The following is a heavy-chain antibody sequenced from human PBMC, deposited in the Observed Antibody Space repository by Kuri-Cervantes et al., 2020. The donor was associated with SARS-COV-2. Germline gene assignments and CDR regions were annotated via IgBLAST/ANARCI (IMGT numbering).Heavy chain of an antibody. V-gene: IGHV5-10-1*01. CDR1: GSSFTSYW. CDR2: IDPSDSYT. J-gene: IGHJ4*02. D-gene: IGHD2-15*01. Sequence: GEPLKISCKGFGSSFTSYWISWVRQMPGKGLEWMGRIDPSDSYTNYSPSFQGHVTISADKSISTAHLQWSSLKASDTAMYYCARRGGYCSGGSCFPTDYFDYWGQGTLVTVSS. CDR3: ARRGGYCSGGSCFPTDYFDY.